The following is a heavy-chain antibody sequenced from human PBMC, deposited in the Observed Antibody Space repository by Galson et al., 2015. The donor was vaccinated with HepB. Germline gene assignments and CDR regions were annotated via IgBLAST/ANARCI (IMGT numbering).Heavy chain of an antibody. V-gene: IGHV3-33*08. CDR2: LWNDGTSQ. CDR3: ALQYSSALHN. CDR1: LFTFSTYG. J-gene: IGHJ4*02. D-gene: IGHD6-19*01. Sequence: SLRLSCAASLFTFSTYGIHWVRQAPGKGLEWVAVLWNDGTSQYYADSVKGRFTFSRDNSKSTLYLQMNSLRPEDTAVYYCALQYSSALHNWGQGTLVTVSS.